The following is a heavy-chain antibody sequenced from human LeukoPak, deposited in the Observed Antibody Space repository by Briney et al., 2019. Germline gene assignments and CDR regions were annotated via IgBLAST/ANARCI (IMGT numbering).Heavy chain of an antibody. V-gene: IGHV1-46*01. J-gene: IGHJ3*02. Sequence: GASVKVSCKASGYTFTGYYMHWVRQAPGQGLEWMGIINPSGGSTSYAQKFQGGGTMTSDTSTSTVYTERSSLRSGDTGGYYLARDLENYHDSNGYHAFDIWGQGTMVTVSS. CDR1: GYTFTGYY. CDR3: ARDLENYHDSNGYHAFDI. CDR2: INPSGGST. D-gene: IGHD3-22*01.